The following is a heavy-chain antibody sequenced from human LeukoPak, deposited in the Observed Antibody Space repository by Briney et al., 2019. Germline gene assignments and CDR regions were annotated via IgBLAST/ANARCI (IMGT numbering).Heavy chain of an antibody. D-gene: IGHD3-10*01. V-gene: IGHV3-7*01. Sequence: PGGSLRLSCAASGFIFSTSWMSWVRQAPGKGLEWVAHIKQDGSQKHYVDSVKGRFTISRDNSKNLLYLQMNSLGAEDTAVYYCVRGGYSSFDYWGQGTLVTVSS. CDR2: IKQDGSQK. J-gene: IGHJ4*02. CDR3: VRGGYSSFDY. CDR1: GFIFSTSW.